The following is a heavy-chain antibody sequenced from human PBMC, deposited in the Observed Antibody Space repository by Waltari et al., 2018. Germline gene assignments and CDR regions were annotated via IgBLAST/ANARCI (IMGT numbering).Heavy chain of an antibody. CDR1: GGTFSSYA. CDR3: AREEYGSGSYSNYYGMDV. V-gene: IGHV1-69*09. D-gene: IGHD3-10*01. CDR2: IIPILGIA. Sequence: QVQLVQSGAEVKKPGSSVQVSCKASGGTFSSYAISWVRQAPGQGVEWMGRIIPILGIANYAQKFQGRVTITADKSTSTAYMELSSLRSEDTAVYYCAREEYGSGSYSNYYGMDVWGQGTTVTVSS. J-gene: IGHJ6*02.